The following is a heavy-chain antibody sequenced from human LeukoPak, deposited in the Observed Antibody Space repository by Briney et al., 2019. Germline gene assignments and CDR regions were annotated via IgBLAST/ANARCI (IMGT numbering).Heavy chain of an antibody. CDR2: IWYDGSNK. CDR1: GFTFSSYS. V-gene: IGHV3-33*08. J-gene: IGHJ4*02. Sequence: PGGSLRLSCAASGFTFSSYSMNWVRQAPGKGLEWVAVIWYDGSNKYYADSVKGRFTISRDNSKNTLYLQMNSLRAEDTAVYYCARRMAAALLDYWGQGTLVTVSS. CDR3: ARRMAAALLDY. D-gene: IGHD2-2*02.